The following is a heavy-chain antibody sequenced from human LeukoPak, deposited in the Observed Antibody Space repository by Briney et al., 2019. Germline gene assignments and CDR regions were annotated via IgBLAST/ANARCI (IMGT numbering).Heavy chain of an antibody. J-gene: IGHJ4*02. CDR2: INRGGST. CDR3: ARVLSGAVIPPTRGDYFDS. V-gene: IGHV4-34*01. CDR1: SGSFSGYY. D-gene: IGHD3-16*01. Sequence: PSETLSLTCAVYSGSFSGYYWSWIRQPPGKGLEWLGEINRGGSTNYNPSLKSRVTISVDTSKNQFSLKLTSVTAADTAVYYCARVLSGAVIPPTRGDYFDSWGQGTVVTVSS.